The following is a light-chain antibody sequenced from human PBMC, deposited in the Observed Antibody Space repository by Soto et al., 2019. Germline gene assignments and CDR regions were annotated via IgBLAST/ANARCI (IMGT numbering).Light chain of an antibody. CDR3: SAYAGINNLGV. J-gene: IGLJ1*01. Sequence: QSVLTQPPSASGSPGQSVTISCTGTSSDVGGYKYVSWYQQHPGTAPKLMIFEVNKRPSGVPDRFSGSKSGNTASLTVSGLQAEDEADYYCSAYAGINNLGVFGTGTKLTVL. CDR2: EVN. V-gene: IGLV2-8*01. CDR1: SSDVGGYKY.